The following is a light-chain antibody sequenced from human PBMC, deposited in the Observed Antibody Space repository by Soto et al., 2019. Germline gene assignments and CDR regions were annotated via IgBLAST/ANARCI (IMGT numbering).Light chain of an antibody. CDR1: QSVSSSY. Sequence: DIVLTQSPGTLSLSPGERATLSCRASQSVSSSYLAWYQQKPGQAPRLLIYGASGRATGIPDRFSGSGSGTDFTLTISRLEPEDFAVYYCQQYGSSPLFTFGPGTKVDSK. CDR3: QQYGSSPLFT. V-gene: IGKV3-20*01. J-gene: IGKJ3*01. CDR2: GAS.